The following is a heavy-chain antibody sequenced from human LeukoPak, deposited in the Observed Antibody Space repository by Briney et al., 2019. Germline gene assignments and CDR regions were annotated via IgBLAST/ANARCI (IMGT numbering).Heavy chain of an antibody. D-gene: IGHD4-23*01. CDR2: ISWKSDSV. J-gene: IGHJ4*02. CDR1: GFTFDDYA. Sequence: GGSLRLSCVASGFTFDDYAMHWVRQAPGKGLEWVSGISWKSDSVDYVDSVKGRFTISRDNAKNSLYLQMNSLRADDTPLYYCAKDWSYGGNSWKYFGSWGRGVLVTVSS. V-gene: IGHV3-9*01. CDR3: AKDWSYGGNSWKYFGS.